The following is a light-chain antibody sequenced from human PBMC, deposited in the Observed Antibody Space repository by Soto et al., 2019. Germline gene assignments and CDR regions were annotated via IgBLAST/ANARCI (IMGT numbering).Light chain of an antibody. CDR1: SNDIGVSNY. J-gene: IGLJ1*01. CDR2: DVD. CDR3: SSYAGSSNV. Sequence: ALTQPASVSGSPGQSITVSCTGTSNDIGVSNYVSWYQQHPGKAPRLIIYDVDNRPSGVSARFSGSKSGNTASLTVSGLQAEDEADYYCSSYAGSSNVFGTGTKVTVL. V-gene: IGLV2-14*03.